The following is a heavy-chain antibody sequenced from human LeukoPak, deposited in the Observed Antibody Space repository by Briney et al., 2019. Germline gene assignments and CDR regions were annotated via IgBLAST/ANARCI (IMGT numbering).Heavy chain of an antibody. J-gene: IGHJ4*02. CDR1: GFTFSSYG. CDR3: ARVVVNYYDSSDYYEIDY. CDR2: IWYDGSNK. D-gene: IGHD3-22*01. Sequence: GGSLRLSCAAAGFTFSSYGMHWVRQAPGKGLEWVAFIWYDGSNKYYADSVKGRFTISRDNSKNTLYLQMNSLRAEDTAVYYCARVVVNYYDSSDYYEIDYWGQGTLVTVSS. V-gene: IGHV3-33*01.